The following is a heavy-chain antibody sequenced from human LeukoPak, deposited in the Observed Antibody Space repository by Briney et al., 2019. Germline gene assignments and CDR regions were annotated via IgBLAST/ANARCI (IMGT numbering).Heavy chain of an antibody. D-gene: IGHD6-6*01. CDR1: GGSISSSSYY. V-gene: IGHV4-39*07. CDR3: ARVDSSSWGYYYYMDV. CDR2: IYYSGST. J-gene: IGHJ6*03. Sequence: SETLSLTCTVSGGSISSSSYYWGWIRQPPGKGLEWIGSIYYSGSTYYNPSLKSRVTISVDTSKNQFSLKLSSVTAADTAVYYCARVDSSSWGYYYYMDVWGKGTTVTVSS.